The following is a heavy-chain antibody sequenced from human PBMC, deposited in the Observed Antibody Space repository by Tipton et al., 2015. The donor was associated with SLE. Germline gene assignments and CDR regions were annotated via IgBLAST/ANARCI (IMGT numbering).Heavy chain of an antibody. CDR1: GGSFSGYY. CDR3: ARDSPFGGVIAHCMDV. Sequence: TLSLTCAVYGGSFSGYYWSWIRQSPGKGLEWIGEIDHSGSTNYNPSLKSRVTISVDTSKNQFSLKLSSVTAADTAVYYCARDSPFGGVIAHCMDVWGQGTTVTVSS. D-gene: IGHD3-16*02. J-gene: IGHJ6*02. CDR2: IDHSGST. V-gene: IGHV4-34*01.